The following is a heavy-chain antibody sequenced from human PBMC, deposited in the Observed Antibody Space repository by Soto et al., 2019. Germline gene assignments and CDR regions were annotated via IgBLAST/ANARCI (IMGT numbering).Heavy chain of an antibody. V-gene: IGHV4-59*08. CDR2: IYYSGST. D-gene: IGHD5-12*01. CDR3: ARHGPSGYDGMGY. Sequence: QVQLQELGPGLVKPSETLSLTCTVSGGSIRNYYWSWIRQPPGEGLEWIGYIYYSGSTNYNPSLKSRVTISVDTSKNRFSLRLSSVTATDTAVYFCARHGPSGYDGMGYWGQGTLVSVSS. J-gene: IGHJ4*02. CDR1: GGSIRNYY.